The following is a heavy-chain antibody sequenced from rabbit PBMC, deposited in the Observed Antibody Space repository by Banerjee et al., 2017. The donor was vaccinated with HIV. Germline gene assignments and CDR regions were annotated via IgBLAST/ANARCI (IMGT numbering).Heavy chain of an antibody. D-gene: IGHD6-1*01. CDR3: ASYYSDGYAGDAYATGGYYFNL. CDR1: GFSFSSSYY. CDR2: IYAGSSGST. V-gene: IGHV1S40*01. J-gene: IGHJ4*01. Sequence: QSLEESGGDLVKPGASLTLTCTASGFSFSSSYYMCWVRQAPGKGLEWIACIYAGSSGSTYYASWAKGRFTISSDNAQNTVDLQMNSLTAADTATYFCASYYSDGYAGDAYATGGYYFNLWGQGTLVTVS.